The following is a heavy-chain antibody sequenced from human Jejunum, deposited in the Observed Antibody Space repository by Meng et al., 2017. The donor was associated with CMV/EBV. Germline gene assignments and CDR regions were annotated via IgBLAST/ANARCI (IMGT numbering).Heavy chain of an antibody. J-gene: IGHJ4*02. Sequence: CKASGYTFTDYYMHWVRQAPGQGLEWMGWINPNSGGTNYAQKFQNWVTMTRDTSISTAYMELSSLRSDDTAVYYCAREPRFTGSVFDYWGQGTLVTVSS. CDR1: GYTFTDYY. D-gene: IGHD1-26*01. CDR3: AREPRFTGSVFDY. CDR2: INPNSGGT. V-gene: IGHV1-2*04.